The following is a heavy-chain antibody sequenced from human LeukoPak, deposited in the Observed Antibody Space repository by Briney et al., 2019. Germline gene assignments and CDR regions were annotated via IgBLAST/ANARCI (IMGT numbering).Heavy chain of an antibody. CDR3: AKDSDFWSGLGPDY. CDR2: ISGSGGST. CDR1: GFTFSSYA. Sequence: PGGSLRLSCAASGFTFSSYAMSWVRQAPGKGLEWVSAISGSGGSTYYADSVKGRFTISRDNSKNTLYLQMNSLRAEDTAVYYCAKDSDFWSGLGPDYWAREPWSPSPQ. V-gene: IGHV3-23*01. D-gene: IGHD3-3*01. J-gene: IGHJ4*02.